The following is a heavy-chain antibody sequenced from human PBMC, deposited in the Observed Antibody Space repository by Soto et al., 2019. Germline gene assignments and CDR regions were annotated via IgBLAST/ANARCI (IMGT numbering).Heavy chain of an antibody. J-gene: IGHJ6*03. D-gene: IGHD4-17*01. Sequence: QVQLVESGGGVVQPGRSLRLSCAASGFTFSSYGMHWVRQAPGKGLEWVAVIWYDGSNKYYADSVKGRFTISRDNSKNTLYLQMNSLRAEDTAVYYCARDSDNDYGDYYYYYYYMDVWGKGTTVTVSS. CDR2: IWYDGSNK. V-gene: IGHV3-33*01. CDR1: GFTFSSYG. CDR3: ARDSDNDYGDYYYYYYYMDV.